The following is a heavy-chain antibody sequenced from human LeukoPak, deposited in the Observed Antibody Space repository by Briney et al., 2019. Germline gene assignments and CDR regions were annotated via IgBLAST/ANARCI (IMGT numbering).Heavy chain of an antibody. V-gene: IGHV3-7*03. Sequence: GSLRLSCETSGFIFSNCWMTWVRQAPGKGLEWVANIKTDASEKYYADSVKGRFTISRDNSKNTLYLQMNSLRAEDTAVYYCAKDWSTVVTPGGLDYFDYWGQGTLVTVSS. D-gene: IGHD4-23*01. CDR2: IKTDASEK. J-gene: IGHJ4*02. CDR3: AKDWSTVVTPGGLDYFDY. CDR1: GFIFSNCW.